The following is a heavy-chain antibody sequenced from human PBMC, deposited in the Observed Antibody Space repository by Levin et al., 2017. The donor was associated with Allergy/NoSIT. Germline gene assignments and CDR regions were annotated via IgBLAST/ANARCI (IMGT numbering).Heavy chain of an antibody. CDR1: GFTFNIYT. Sequence: GESLKISCAASGFTFNIYTMQWVRQAPGKGLDWVAATSNDDRYKYYADSVKGRFTISRDNSKNTLYLQMNSLRAEDTAVYYCAKDRTYYIGVTYHYSAGMDVWGQGTTVTVSS. D-gene: IGHD2-15*01. CDR3: AKDRTYYIGVTYHYSAGMDV. CDR2: TSNDDRYK. V-gene: IGHV3-30*04. J-gene: IGHJ6*02.